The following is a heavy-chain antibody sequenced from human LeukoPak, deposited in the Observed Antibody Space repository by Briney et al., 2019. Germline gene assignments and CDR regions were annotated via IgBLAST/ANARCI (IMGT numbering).Heavy chain of an antibody. CDR2: ISSSSAYI. D-gene: IGHD6-19*01. CDR3: ATSRIAFAGTVDY. CDR1: GFTFSSYI. J-gene: IGHJ4*02. V-gene: IGHV3-21*01. Sequence: PGGSLRLSCAASGFTFSSYIMNGVRQAPGKGPEWVSSISSSSAYIYYADSVKGRFTISRDNAKSSLFLQMNSLRDEDTAVYYCATSRIAFAGTVDYWGQGTLVTVSS.